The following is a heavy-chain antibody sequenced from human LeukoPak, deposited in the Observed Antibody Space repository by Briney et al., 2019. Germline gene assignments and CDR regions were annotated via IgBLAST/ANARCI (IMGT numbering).Heavy chain of an antibody. CDR2: ISWNSGTI. CDR1: GFTFDDYA. CDR3: ARGTMFPYYFDY. J-gene: IGHJ4*02. D-gene: IGHD3-10*02. V-gene: IGHV3-9*01. Sequence: GGSLRLSCAASGFTFDDYAMHWVRQAPGKGLEWVSGISWNSGTIGYADSVKGRFTISRDNAKNSMYVQMNSLRAEDTAVYYCARGTMFPYYFDYWGQGTLVTVSS.